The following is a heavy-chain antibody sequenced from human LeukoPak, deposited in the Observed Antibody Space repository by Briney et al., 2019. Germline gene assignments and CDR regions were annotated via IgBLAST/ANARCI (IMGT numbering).Heavy chain of an antibody. V-gene: IGHV4-34*01. CDR1: GGSFSGYY. Sequence: PSETLSLTCAVYGGSFSGYYWSWIRQPPGKGLEWIGEINHSGSTNYNPSLKSRVTISVDTSMNQFSLKLSSVTAADTAVYYCARETSQKGAHYMDVWGKGTTITISS. D-gene: IGHD3-16*01. J-gene: IGHJ6*03. CDR3: ARETSQKGAHYMDV. CDR2: INHSGST.